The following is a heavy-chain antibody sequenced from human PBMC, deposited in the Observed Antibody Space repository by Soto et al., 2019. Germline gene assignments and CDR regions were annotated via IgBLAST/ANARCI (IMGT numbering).Heavy chain of an antibody. CDR2: INHRGTA. D-gene: IGHD6-19*01. CDR3: AKYQWNPGAFDP. V-gene: IGHV4-34*01. CDR1: GGSPSDYY. Sequence: SETLSLTCAVYGGSPSDYYWNWLRQPPGKGLEWIGEINHRGTASYNPSLKSRVDISVDTALTQFSLKLRSVTAADTAIYYCAKYQWNPGAFDPWGPGTQVTVSS. J-gene: IGHJ5*02.